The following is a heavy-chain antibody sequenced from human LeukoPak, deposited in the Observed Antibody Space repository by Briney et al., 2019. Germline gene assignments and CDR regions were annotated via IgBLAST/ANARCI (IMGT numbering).Heavy chain of an antibody. CDR3: AREATGGSYDY. CDR2: IYSGGST. CDR1: GFTVSSNY. D-gene: IGHD3-16*01. V-gene: IGHV3-66*02. Sequence: GGSLRLSCPASGFTVSSNYMSSVRQARGKGLGWVSVIYSGGSTYYADSVKGRFTISRDNSKNTLYLQMNSLRAEDTAVYYCAREATGGSYDYWGQGTLVTVSS. J-gene: IGHJ4*02.